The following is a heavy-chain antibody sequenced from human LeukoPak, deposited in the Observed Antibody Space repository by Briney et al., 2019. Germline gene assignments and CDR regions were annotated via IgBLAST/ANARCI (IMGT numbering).Heavy chain of an antibody. CDR2: IYPGDSDT. V-gene: IGHV5-51*01. CDR1: GYSFTNYW. D-gene: IGHD6-13*01. J-gene: IGHJ4*02. Sequence: GESLQISCTGSGYSFTNYWIAWVRQMPGKGLEWMGIIYPGDSDTRYSPSFQGQVTISADKSISTAYLQWSSLKASDSALYYCATATQTADLSSPFDYWGQGTLVTVSS. CDR3: ATATQTADLSSPFDY.